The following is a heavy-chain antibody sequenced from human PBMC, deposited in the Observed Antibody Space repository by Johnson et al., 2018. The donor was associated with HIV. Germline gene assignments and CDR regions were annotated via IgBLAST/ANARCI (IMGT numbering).Heavy chain of an antibody. Sequence: QVQLVESGGGVVQPGRSLRLSCAASGFTFSNYGMHWVHQAPGKGLEWVAVIWYDGSNKYYADSVKGRFTITRDNARNSLYLQMNSLRGEDTAVYYCARRRVAGDDAFDIWGQGTTVTVSS. J-gene: IGHJ3*02. D-gene: IGHD6-19*01. CDR1: GFTFSNYG. CDR3: ARRRVAGDDAFDI. CDR2: IWYDGSNK. V-gene: IGHV3-33*03.